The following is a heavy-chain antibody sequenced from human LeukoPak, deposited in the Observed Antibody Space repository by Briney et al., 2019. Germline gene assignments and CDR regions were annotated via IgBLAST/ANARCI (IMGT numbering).Heavy chain of an antibody. CDR3: AKGVNYYGSGSYSDGMDV. V-gene: IGHV3-30*18. D-gene: IGHD3-10*01. CDR1: GFTFSSYG. CDR2: ISYDGSNK. Sequence: GGSLRLSCAASGFTFSSYGMHWVRQAPGKGLEWVAAISYDGSNKYYADSVKGRFTISRDNSKNTLYLQMNSLRAEDTAVYYRAKGVNYYGSGSYSDGMDVWGQGTTVTVSS. J-gene: IGHJ6*02.